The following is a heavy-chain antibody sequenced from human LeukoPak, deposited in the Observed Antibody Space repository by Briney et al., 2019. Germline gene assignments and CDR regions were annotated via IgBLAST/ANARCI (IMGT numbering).Heavy chain of an antibody. CDR2: INPSGGST. D-gene: IGHD2-2*01. CDR1: GYTFTSYY. Sequence: ASVKVSCKASGYTFTSYYMHWVRQAPGQGLEWMGIINPSGGSTSYAQKLQGRVTMTRDTSTSTVYMELSSLRSKDTAVYYCARDLAGHCSSTSCYPGPFDYWGQGTLVTVSS. CDR3: ARDLAGHCSSTSCYPGPFDY. J-gene: IGHJ4*02. V-gene: IGHV1-46*01.